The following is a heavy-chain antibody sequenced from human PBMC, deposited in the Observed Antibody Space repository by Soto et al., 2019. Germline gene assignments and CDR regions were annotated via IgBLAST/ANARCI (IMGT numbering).Heavy chain of an antibody. CDR1: GGSISSYY. V-gene: IGHV4-59*08. J-gene: IGHJ6*02. CDR3: ARPPPCGVGMDV. Sequence: SETLSLTCTVSGGSISSYYWSWFRHPPGRGLEWIGYIYYSGSTSYSPSLESRVTISVDTSKNQISLMLSSVTAADTAVYYCARPPPCGVGMDVWGQGSTVTVSS. CDR2: IYYSGST. D-gene: IGHD2-21*01.